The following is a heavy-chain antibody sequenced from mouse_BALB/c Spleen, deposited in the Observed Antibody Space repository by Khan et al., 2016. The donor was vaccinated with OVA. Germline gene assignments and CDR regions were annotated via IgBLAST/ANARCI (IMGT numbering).Heavy chain of an antibody. Sequence: QVQLKQSGPGLVQPSQSLSITCTVSGFSLTSYGVHWVSQSPGQGLEWLGVIWSGGSTDYNAAFISSLSISKDNSKCKVFFKMNSLQATDTAIYYGASIFISKTDYAMDYWGRGTSVTVSS. V-gene: IGHV2-2*02. J-gene: IGHJ4*01. CDR3: ASIFISKTDYAMDY. D-gene: IGHD1-3*01. CDR2: IWSGGST. CDR1: GFSLTSYG.